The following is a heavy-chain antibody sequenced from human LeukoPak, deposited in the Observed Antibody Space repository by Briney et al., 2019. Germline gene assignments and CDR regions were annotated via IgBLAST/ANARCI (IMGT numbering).Heavy chain of an antibody. CDR1: GGTSSSYA. CDR3: ARDGPLRFLENYYYMDV. J-gene: IGHJ6*03. D-gene: IGHD3-3*01. Sequence: ASVKVSCKASGGTSSSYAISWVRQAPGQGLEWMGGIIPIFGTANYAQKFQGRVTITADESTSTAYMELSSLRSEDTAVYYCARDGPLRFLENYYYMDVWGKGTTVTVSS. V-gene: IGHV1-69*13. CDR2: IIPIFGTA.